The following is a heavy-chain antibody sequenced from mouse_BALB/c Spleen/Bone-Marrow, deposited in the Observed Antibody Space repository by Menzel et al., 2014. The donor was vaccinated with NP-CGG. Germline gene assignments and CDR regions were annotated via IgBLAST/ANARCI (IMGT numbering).Heavy chain of an antibody. V-gene: IGHV5-12*02. CDR2: ISNGGGST. J-gene: IGHJ4*01. CDR1: GFTFSDYY. D-gene: IGHD2-3*01. CDR3: ARRGWYYAMDY. Sequence: EVMLVESGGGLVQPGGSLKLSCATSGFTFSDYYMYWFRQTPEKRLEWVAYISNGGGSTYYPDTVKGRFTISRDNAKNTLYLQMSRLKSEDTAMYYCARRGWYYAMDYWGQGTSVTVSS.